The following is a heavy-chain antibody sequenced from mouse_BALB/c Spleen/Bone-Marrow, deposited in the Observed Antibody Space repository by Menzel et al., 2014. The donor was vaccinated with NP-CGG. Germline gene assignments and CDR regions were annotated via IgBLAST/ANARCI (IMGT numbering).Heavy chain of an antibody. V-gene: IGHV1S81*02. J-gene: IGHJ4*01. CDR3: ARLVSSNSYIVGF. CDR2: INPRNGRP. CDR1: GYTFTGYW. D-gene: IGHD3-3*01. Sequence: QVQLQQSGAELVKPGDSVKLSCKASGYTFTGYWMHWVKQKSGQGLEWIGVINPRNGRPNYNEKFKSKATLTVDKFSSTAFLQLSFLTSEDITVFYMARLVSSNSYIVGFWGQGTSVTVSS.